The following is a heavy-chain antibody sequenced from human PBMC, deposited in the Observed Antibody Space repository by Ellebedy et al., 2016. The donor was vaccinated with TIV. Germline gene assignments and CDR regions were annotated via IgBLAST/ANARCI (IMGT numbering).Heavy chain of an antibody. CDR3: ARGFGGGYSSRMDV. CDR2: IYHSGST. Sequence: MPSETLSLTCTVSGGSISSYYWSWIRQPPGKGLEWIGYIYHSGSTNYNPSLNSRVTISVDTSKNHFSLKLSSVTDADTAVYYCARGFGGGYSSRMDVWGKGTTVTVSS. V-gene: IGHV4-59*08. D-gene: IGHD6-19*01. J-gene: IGHJ6*04. CDR1: GGSISSYY.